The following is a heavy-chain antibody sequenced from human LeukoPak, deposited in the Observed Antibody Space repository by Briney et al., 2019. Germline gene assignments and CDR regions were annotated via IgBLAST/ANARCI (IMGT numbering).Heavy chain of an antibody. V-gene: IGHV4-4*02. Sequence: PSETLSLTCAVSGGSISSSNWWSWVRQPPGKGLEWIGEIYHSGSTNYNPSLKSRVTISVDKSKNQFSLKLSSVTAADTAVYYCARGSGSYPYYYYGMDVWGQGTTVTVSS. D-gene: IGHD1-26*01. CDR1: GGSISSSNW. CDR2: IYHSGST. J-gene: IGHJ6*02. CDR3: ARGSGSYPYYYYGMDV.